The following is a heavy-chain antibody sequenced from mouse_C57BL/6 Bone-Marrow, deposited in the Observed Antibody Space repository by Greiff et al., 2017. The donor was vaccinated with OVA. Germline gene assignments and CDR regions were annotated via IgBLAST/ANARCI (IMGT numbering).Heavy chain of an antibody. V-gene: IGHV5-15*01. J-gene: IGHJ1*03. CDR2: ISNLAYSI. Sequence: EVKVIESGGGLVQPGGSLKLSCAASGFTFSDYGMAWVRQAPRKGPEWVAFISNLAYSIYYADTVTGRFTISRENAKNTLYLEMSSLRSEDTAMYYCARPIYYDYGWYFDVWGTGTTGTVSS. D-gene: IGHD2-4*01. CDR1: GFTFSDYG. CDR3: ARPIYYDYGWYFDV.